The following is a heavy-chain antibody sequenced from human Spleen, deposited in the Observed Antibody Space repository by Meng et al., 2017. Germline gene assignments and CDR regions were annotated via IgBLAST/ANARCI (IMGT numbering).Heavy chain of an antibody. Sequence: ASVPVSRKAPGYTFISYGISWVRQAPGQGLEWMGWTSAYNGNTNYAQKLQGRVTMTTDTSTNTASMEMRGLSSDATAVYYCARDGYYESSYYYDSVFEIWGQGTMVTVSS. J-gene: IGHJ3*02. CDR3: ARDGYYESSYYYDSVFEI. CDR1: GYTFISYG. V-gene: IGHV1-18*01. CDR2: TSAYNGNT. D-gene: IGHD3-22*01.